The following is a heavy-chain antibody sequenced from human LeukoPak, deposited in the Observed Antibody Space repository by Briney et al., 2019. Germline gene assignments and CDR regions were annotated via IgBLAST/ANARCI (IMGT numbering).Heavy chain of an antibody. V-gene: IGHV4-34*01. D-gene: IGHD2-21*02. CDR2: INHSGST. J-gene: IGHJ4*02. Sequence: PSETLSLTCAAYGGSFSGYYWSWIRQPPGKGLEWIGEINHSGSTNYNPSLKSRVTISVDTSKNQFSLKLSSVTAADTAVYYCARGPDCGGDCYSDYWGQGTLVTVSS. CDR3: ARGPDCGGDCYSDY. CDR1: GGSFSGYY.